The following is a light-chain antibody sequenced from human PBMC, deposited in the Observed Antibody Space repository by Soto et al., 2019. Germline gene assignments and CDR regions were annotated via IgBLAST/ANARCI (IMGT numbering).Light chain of an antibody. CDR1: QSVSSSY. J-gene: IGKJ1*01. V-gene: IGKV3-20*01. Sequence: DIGLTQSPGTLSLSPGERATLSCRASQSVSSSYLAWYQQKPGQSPSLLIYGASSRATGIPDRFSGSGSGTDFTLTISRLEPEDFAVYYCQQYGSSPWTFGQGTKV. CDR2: GAS. CDR3: QQYGSSPWT.